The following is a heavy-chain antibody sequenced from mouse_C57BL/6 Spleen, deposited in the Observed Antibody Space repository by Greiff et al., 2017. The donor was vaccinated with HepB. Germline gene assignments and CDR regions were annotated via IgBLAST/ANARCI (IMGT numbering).Heavy chain of an antibody. CDR2: ISDGGSYT. Sequence: DVMLVESGGGLVKPGGSLKLSCAASGFTFSSYAMSWVRQTPEKRLEWVATISDGGSYTYYPDNVKGRFTISRDNAKNNLYLQMSHLKSEDTAMYYCAREGAYSNYGYYFDYWGQGTTLTVSS. D-gene: IGHD2-5*01. J-gene: IGHJ2*01. CDR3: AREGAYSNYGYYFDY. CDR1: GFTFSSYA. V-gene: IGHV5-4*01.